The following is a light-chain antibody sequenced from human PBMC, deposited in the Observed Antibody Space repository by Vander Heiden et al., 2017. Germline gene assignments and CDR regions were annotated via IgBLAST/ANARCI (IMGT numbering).Light chain of an antibody. J-gene: IGLJ3*02. CDR1: SSNIGSNT. V-gene: IGLV1-44*01. Sequence: QSVLTQPPSASGTPWQRVTISCSGSSSNIGSNTVNWYQQLPGTAPKLLIYSNNQRPSGLPDRFSGSKSGTSASLAISGLQSEDEADYYCAAWDDSLNGWVFGGGTKLTVL. CDR2: SNN. CDR3: AAWDDSLNGWV.